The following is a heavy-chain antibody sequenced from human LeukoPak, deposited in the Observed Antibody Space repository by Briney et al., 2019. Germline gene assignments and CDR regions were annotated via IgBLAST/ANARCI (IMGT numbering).Heavy chain of an antibody. CDR2: INAGNGNT. V-gene: IGHV1-3*01. Sequence: GASVKVSCKASGYTFTSYAVHWVRQAPGQRLGWMGWINAGNGNTQYSQKFQGRVTITRDTSASTAYMELSSLRSEDTAVYYCARDPFGTYYFDYWGQGTLVTVSS. CDR3: ARDPFGTYYFDY. CDR1: GYTFTSYA. J-gene: IGHJ4*02. D-gene: IGHD3-10*01.